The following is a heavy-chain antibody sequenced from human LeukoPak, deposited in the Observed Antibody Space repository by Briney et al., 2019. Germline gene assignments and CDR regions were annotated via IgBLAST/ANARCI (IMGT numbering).Heavy chain of an antibody. Sequence: ASVKVSCKASGYTFTSYDINWVRQAPGQGLEWMGWISAYNGNTNYAQKLQGRVTMTTDTSTSTAYMELRSLRSDDTAVYYCARDDIVVVPAAYGEYYFDYWGQGTLVTVSS. CDR3: ARDDIVVVPAAYGEYYFDY. D-gene: IGHD2-2*01. J-gene: IGHJ4*02. CDR2: ISAYNGNT. CDR1: GYTFTSYD. V-gene: IGHV1-18*01.